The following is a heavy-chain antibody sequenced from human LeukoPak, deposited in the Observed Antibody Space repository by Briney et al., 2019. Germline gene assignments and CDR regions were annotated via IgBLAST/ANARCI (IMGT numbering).Heavy chain of an antibody. D-gene: IGHD3-3*01. CDR3: ARDRGSDFWSGYEPFDY. V-gene: IGHV3-21*01. CDR1: GFTFSSYS. CDR2: ISSSSSYI. Sequence: PGGPLRLSCAASGFTFSSYSMNWVRQAPGKGLEWVSSISSSSSYIYYADSVKGRFTISRDNAKNSLYLQMNSLRAEDTAVYYCARDRGSDFWSGYEPFDYWGQGTLVTVSS. J-gene: IGHJ4*02.